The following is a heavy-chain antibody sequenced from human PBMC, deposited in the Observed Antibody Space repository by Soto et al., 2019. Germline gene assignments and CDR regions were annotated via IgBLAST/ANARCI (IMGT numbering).Heavy chain of an antibody. CDR3: TRRGRQSANWFDP. CDR2: IIPMSGRP. J-gene: IGHJ5*02. Sequence: QVQLVQSGADVKTPGSSVKVSCKASGGTFNSFSIDWVRQAPGQGLEWMGGIIPMSGRPNYAQRFQGRVTFSADKSTNTVYMEVNSLTYEDTAVYYCTRRGRQSANWFDPWGQGTLVNVSS. CDR1: GGTFNSFS. V-gene: IGHV1-69*06.